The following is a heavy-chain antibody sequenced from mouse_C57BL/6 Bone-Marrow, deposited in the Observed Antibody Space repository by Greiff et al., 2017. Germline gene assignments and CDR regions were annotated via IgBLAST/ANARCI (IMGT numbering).Heavy chain of an antibody. CDR2: IHPNSGST. D-gene: IGHD2-14*01. CDR1: GYTFTSYW. CDR3: ARWEVRSFFDY. Sequence: VQLQQPGAELVKPGASVKLSCKASGYTFTSYWMHWVKQRPGQGLEWSGMIHPNSGSTNYNEKFKSKATLTVDKSSRTAYMQLSSLTSEDSAVYYCARWEVRSFFDYWGQGTTLTVSS. J-gene: IGHJ2*01. V-gene: IGHV1-64*01.